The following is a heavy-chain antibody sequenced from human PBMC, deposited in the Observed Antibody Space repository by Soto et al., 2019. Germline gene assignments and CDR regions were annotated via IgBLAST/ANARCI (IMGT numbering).Heavy chain of an antibody. Sequence: GGSLRLSCAASGFTFSSYAMSWVRQAPGKGLEWVSAISGSGGSTYYADSVKGRFTISRDNSKNTLYLQMNSLRAEDTAVYYFAKEGVATRYFDWFGRPWFDPWGQGTLVTVSS. V-gene: IGHV3-23*01. CDR3: AKEGVATRYFDWFGRPWFDP. CDR1: GFTFSSYA. CDR2: ISGSGGST. D-gene: IGHD3-9*01. J-gene: IGHJ5*02.